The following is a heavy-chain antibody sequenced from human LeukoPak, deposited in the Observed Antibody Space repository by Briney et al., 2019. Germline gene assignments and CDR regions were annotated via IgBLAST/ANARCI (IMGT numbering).Heavy chain of an antibody. CDR2: IKSKTDGGTT. CDR3: TTTYYYDSSGYYSPLYFDY. CDR1: GFTFSNAW. V-gene: IGHV3-15*01. J-gene: IGHJ4*02. Sequence: GGSLRLSCAASGFTFSNAWMSWVRQAPGKGLEWVGRIKSKTDGGTTDYAAPVKGRFTISRDDSKNTLYLQMNSLKTEDTAVYYCTTTYYYDSSGYYSPLYFDYWGQGTLVTVSS. D-gene: IGHD3-22*01.